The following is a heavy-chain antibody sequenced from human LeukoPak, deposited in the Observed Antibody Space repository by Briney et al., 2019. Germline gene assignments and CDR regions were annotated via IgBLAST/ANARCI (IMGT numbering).Heavy chain of an antibody. D-gene: IGHD6-6*01. J-gene: IGHJ4*02. Sequence: GGSLRLSCAASGFTVSSNYMSWVRQAPGKGLEWVSVIYSGGSTYYADSVKGRFTISRDNSKNTLYLQMNSLRAEDTAVYYCAKEGIAARPTEYYFDYWGQGTLVTVSS. V-gene: IGHV3-66*01. CDR3: AKEGIAARPTEYYFDY. CDR2: IYSGGST. CDR1: GFTVSSNY.